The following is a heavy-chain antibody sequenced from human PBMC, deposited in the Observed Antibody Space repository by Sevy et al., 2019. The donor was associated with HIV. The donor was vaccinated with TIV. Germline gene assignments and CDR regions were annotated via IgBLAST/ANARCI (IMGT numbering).Heavy chain of an antibody. V-gene: IGHV4-59*01. CDR2: IYYSGST. D-gene: IGHD3-10*01. J-gene: IGHJ5*02. CDR3: ARGSTMVRGVIIGFDP. CDR1: GGSISSYY. Sequence: SEILSLICTVSGGSISSYYWSWIRQPPGKGLECIGYIYYSGSTNYNPSLKSRVTISVDTSKNQFSLKLSSVTAADTAVYYCARGSTMVRGVIIGFDPWGQGTLVTVSS.